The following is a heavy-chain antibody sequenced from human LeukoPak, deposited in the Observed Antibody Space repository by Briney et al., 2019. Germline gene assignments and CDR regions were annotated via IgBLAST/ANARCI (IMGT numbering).Heavy chain of an antibody. J-gene: IGHJ4*02. Sequence: SETLPLTCTVSVGSISSYYWGWIRQPPGKGLEWIGHIYYSGSTNYNPSLKSRVTISVDTSKNQFSLKLSSVTAADTAVYYCARHSCSGGSCYSYWGQGTLVTVSS. V-gene: IGHV4-59*08. CDR3: ARHSCSGGSCYSY. D-gene: IGHD2-15*01. CDR2: IYYSGST. CDR1: VGSISSYY.